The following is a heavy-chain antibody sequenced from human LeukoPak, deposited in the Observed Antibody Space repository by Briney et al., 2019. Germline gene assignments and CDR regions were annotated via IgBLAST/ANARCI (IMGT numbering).Heavy chain of an antibody. J-gene: IGHJ3*02. Sequence: PGGSLRLSCAASGFTVSSYSMNWVRQAPGKGLEWVSSMSSSSNDIYYTDSVKGRFTISRDNAKNSLYLQMNSLRAEDTAVYYCARDGRAVTSNMDAFDIWGQGTMVTVSS. CDR2: MSSSSNDI. CDR3: ARDGRAVTSNMDAFDI. CDR1: GFTVSSYS. D-gene: IGHD6-19*01. V-gene: IGHV3-21*01.